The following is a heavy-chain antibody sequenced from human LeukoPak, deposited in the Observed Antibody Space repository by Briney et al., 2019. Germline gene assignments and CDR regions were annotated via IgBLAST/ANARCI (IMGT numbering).Heavy chain of an antibody. CDR2: ISYDGRNE. J-gene: IGHJ4*02. D-gene: IGHD3-10*01. Sequence: PGGSLRLSCAASGFTFSAYGMHWVRQAPGKGLEWGALISYDGRNEYYADSVKGRFTISRDKSKNTLYLQMNSLGPEDTAVYYCAKGTGVLLSYYFDYWGQGTLVTVSS. V-gene: IGHV3-30*18. CDR1: GFTFSAYG. CDR3: AKGTGVLLSYYFDY.